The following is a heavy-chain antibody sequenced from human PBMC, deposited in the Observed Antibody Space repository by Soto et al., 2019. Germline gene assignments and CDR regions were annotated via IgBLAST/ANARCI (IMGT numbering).Heavy chain of an antibody. CDR2: ISYDGSNK. CDR3: ARVRYYDILTGYYNAFDI. J-gene: IGHJ3*02. D-gene: IGHD3-9*01. Sequence: PGGSLRLSCAASGFTFSSYAMHWVRQAPGKWLERVAVISYDGSNKYYADSVKGRFTISRDNSKNTLYLQMNSLRAEDTAVYYCARVRYYDILTGYYNAFDIWGQGTMVT. V-gene: IGHV3-30-3*01. CDR1: GFTFSSYA.